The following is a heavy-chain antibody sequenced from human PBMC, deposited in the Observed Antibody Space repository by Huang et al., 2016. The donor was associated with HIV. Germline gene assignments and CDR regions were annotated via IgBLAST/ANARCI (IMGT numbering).Heavy chain of an antibody. Sequence: QVQLVQSGAEVKTPGASVKVYCKASGYTFSSHDINWVRQAPGQGLEWMGWMNPKSGHTGYSQKFQGRVNITRSTSITTAYMELSSLRSADTAVYYCVRGTRYGDYGLRHYYYYMDVWGKGTTVTVSS. J-gene: IGHJ6*03. D-gene: IGHD4-17*01. CDR2: MNPKSGHT. V-gene: IGHV1-8*01. CDR3: VRGTRYGDYGLRHYYYYMDV. CDR1: GYTFSSHD.